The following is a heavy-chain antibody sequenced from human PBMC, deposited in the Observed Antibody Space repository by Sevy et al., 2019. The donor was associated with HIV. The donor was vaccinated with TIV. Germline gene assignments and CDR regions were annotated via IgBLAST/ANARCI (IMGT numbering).Heavy chain of an antibody. D-gene: IGHD3-10*01. V-gene: IGHV1-3*01. J-gene: IGHJ6*02. Sequence: ASVKVSCKASGYTFTSYAMHWVRQAPGQRLEWMGWINAGNGNTKYSQKFQGRVTITRDTSASTAYMELRSLRSEDTAVYYFARYPWGRGVQGANAAGYYYGMDVWGQGTTVTVSS. CDR1: GYTFTSYA. CDR2: INAGNGNT. CDR3: ARYPWGRGVQGANAAGYYYGMDV.